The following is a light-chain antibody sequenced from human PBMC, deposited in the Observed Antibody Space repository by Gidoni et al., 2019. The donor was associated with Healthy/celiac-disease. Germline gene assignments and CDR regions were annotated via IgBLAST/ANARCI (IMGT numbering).Light chain of an antibody. CDR1: KSVLYSSNNKNY. J-gene: IGKJ1*01. Sequence: DIVMTQSPDSLAVSLGERATINCKSSKSVLYSSNNKNYLAWYQQKPGQPPKLLIYCASTLESGVPDRFSGSGSGTDFTLTISSLQAEDVAVYYCQQYYSTPWTFGQGTKVEIK. CDR2: CAS. CDR3: QQYYSTPWT. V-gene: IGKV4-1*01.